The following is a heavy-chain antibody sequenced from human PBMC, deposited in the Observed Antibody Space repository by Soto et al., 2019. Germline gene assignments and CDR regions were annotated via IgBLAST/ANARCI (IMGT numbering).Heavy chain of an antibody. D-gene: IGHD1-26*01. CDR1: GFTFSSYG. CDR3: AKDWGELEYYYYGMDV. V-gene: IGHV3-30*18. J-gene: IGHJ6*02. CDR2: ISYDGSNK. Sequence: GVSLRLSCAASGFTFSSYGMHWVRQAPGKGLEWVAVISYDGSNKYYADSVKGRFTISRDNSKNTLYLQMNSLRAEDTAVYYCAKDWGELEYYYYGMDVWGQGTTVTVSS.